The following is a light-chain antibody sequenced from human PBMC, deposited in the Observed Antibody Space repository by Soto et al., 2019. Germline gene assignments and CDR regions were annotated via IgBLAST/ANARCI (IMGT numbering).Light chain of an antibody. V-gene: IGLV2-14*01. CDR3: TSYTGSRSLVL. J-gene: IGLJ3*02. CDR1: NSDIGRYRF. Sequence: QSALTQPASVSGSPGQSITISCIGTNSDIGRYRFVSWYQHHQGKAPKVIIYEVSNRPSGVSNRFSGSKSGNTASLTISGLQAEDEADYYCTSYTGSRSLVLFGGGTQLTVL. CDR2: EVS.